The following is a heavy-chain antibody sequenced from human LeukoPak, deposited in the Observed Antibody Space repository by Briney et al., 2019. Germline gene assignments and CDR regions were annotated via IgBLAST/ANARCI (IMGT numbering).Heavy chain of an antibody. D-gene: IGHD2-2*02. J-gene: IGHJ5*02. CDR2: IYTSGST. Sequence: SETLSLTCTVSGGSISSYYWSWIRQPPGKGLEWIGYIYTSGSTNYNPSLKSRVTISVDPSKNRFSLKLSSVTAADTAVYYCARHGYKDIVVVPAATPGGNWFDPWGQGTLVTVSS. CDR1: GGSISSYY. CDR3: ARHGYKDIVVVPAATPGGNWFDP. V-gene: IGHV4-4*09.